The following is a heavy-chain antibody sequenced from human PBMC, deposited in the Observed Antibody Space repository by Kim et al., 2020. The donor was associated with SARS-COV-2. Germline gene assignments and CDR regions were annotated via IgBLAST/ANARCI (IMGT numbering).Heavy chain of an antibody. J-gene: IGHJ5*02. Sequence: GGSLRLSCAASGFTFSSYSMNWVRQAPGKGLEWVSSISSSSSYIYYADSVKGRFTISRDNAKNSLYLQMNSLRAEDTAVYYCARAPSGAAGKDPWGQGTLGTLPS. D-gene: IGHD6-13*01. CDR1: GFTFSSYS. CDR2: ISSSSSYI. CDR3: ARAPSGAAGKDP. V-gene: IGHV3-21*01.